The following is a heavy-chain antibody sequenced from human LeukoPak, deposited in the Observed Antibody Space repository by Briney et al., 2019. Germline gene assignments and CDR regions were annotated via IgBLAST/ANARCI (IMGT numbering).Heavy chain of an antibody. Sequence: GGSLRLSCAASGFTFSSYWMSWVRQAPGKGLVWVSRINSDGSSTSYADSVKGRFTISRDNAKNTLYLQMNSLRAEDTAVYYCARRWYGAYAYYYMDVWGKGTTVTVSS. CDR2: INSDGSST. CDR3: ARRWYGAYAYYYMDV. CDR1: GFTFSSYW. J-gene: IGHJ6*03. D-gene: IGHD5-24*01. V-gene: IGHV3-74*01.